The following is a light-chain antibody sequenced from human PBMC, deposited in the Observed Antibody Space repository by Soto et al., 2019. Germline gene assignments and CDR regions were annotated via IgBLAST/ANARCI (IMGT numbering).Light chain of an antibody. CDR2: EGS. Sequence: QSALTQPASVSGSPGQSITISCTGTSSDVGSYKFVSWYQQHPGEAPKLMIYEGSKRPSGVSNRFSGSKSGNTAALTISGLQAEDEADYYCCSYAGSSTLVFGGGTKLTVL. CDR1: SSDVGSYKF. J-gene: IGLJ2*01. V-gene: IGLV2-23*01. CDR3: CSYAGSSTLV.